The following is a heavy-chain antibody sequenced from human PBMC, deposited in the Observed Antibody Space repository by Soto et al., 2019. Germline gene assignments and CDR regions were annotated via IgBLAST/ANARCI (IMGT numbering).Heavy chain of an antibody. Sequence: GGSMRVSCTASGFHISTYSRNWVRQAPGKGLGWVSYISSGSSTIYYADSVKGRFTISRDNAKNSLYLQMDSLRAEDTAVYYATRSAYMDVWGTGTTVTVSS. D-gene: IGHD2-2*01. CDR1: GFHISTYS. J-gene: IGHJ6*03. V-gene: IGHV3-48*01. CDR2: ISSGSSTI. CDR3: TRSAYMDV.